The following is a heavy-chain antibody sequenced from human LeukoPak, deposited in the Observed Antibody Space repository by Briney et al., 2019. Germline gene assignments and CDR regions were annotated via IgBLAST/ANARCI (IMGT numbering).Heavy chain of an antibody. CDR1: GFTFSSYA. CDR3: ARPPRYFDWLLPFDY. V-gene: IGHV3-30-3*01. Sequence: QSGRSLRLSCAASGFTFSSYAMHWVRQAPVKGLEWVAVIPYDGSNKYYADSVKGRFTISRDNSKNTLYLQMNSLRAEDTAVYYCARPPRYFDWLLPFDYWGQGTLVTVSS. CDR2: IPYDGSNK. D-gene: IGHD3-9*01. J-gene: IGHJ4*02.